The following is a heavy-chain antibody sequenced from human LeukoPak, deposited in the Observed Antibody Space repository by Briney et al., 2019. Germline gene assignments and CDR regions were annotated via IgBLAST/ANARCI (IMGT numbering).Heavy chain of an antibody. D-gene: IGHD5-12*01. CDR2: INQDGSEE. J-gene: IGHJ4*02. CDR1: GFTFSHYW. V-gene: IGHV3-7*01. CDR3: VRDGGVSGYDLLDY. Sequence: GGSLRLSCAASGFTFSHYWMTWVRQAPGKGLEWVAHINQDGSEEHYMDSVKARFTVSRDNAKNSLSLQMNSLRAEDTAVYYCVRDGGVSGYDLLDYWGQGTLVTVSS.